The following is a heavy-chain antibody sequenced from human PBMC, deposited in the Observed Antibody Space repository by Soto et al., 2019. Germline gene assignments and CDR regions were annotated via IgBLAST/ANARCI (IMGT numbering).Heavy chain of an antibody. CDR3: AKDHGTYGTNWIDS. J-gene: IGHJ5*01. CDR1: GFTFSTYA. CDR2: IGGSDGRT. V-gene: IGHV3-23*01. Sequence: GGSLRLSCAASGFTFSTYAMSWVRQAPGKGLKWVSGIGGSDGRTYYADSVKGRFTISRDNSKKTLYLQMNSLRVEDTVVYYCAKDHGTYGTNWIDSWGQGTLVTVSS. D-gene: IGHD3-10*01.